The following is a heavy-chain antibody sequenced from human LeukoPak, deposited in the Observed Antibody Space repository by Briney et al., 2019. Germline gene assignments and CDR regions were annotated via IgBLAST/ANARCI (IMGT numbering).Heavy chain of an antibody. CDR1: GGSISSSSYY. V-gene: IGHV4-39*01. J-gene: IGHJ4*02. CDR2: IYYSGST. CDR3: ARQGELVNRSGWIFDY. D-gene: IGHD6-19*01. Sequence: PSETLSLTCTVSGGSISSSSYYWGWIRQPPRKGLAWLGSIYYSGSTYYNPSLESRVTIAVDTSKNQFSLKLRSMTAADAAVYYCARQGELVNRSGWIFDYCGQGALVTVSS.